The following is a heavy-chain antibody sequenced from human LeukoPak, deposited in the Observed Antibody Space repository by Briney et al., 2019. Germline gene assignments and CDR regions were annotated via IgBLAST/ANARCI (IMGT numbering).Heavy chain of an antibody. V-gene: IGHV7-4-1*02. Sequence: ASVKVSCKTSGYTFTNYAVNWVRQAPGEGLEWMGWINTKTGNPTYAQGFTGRFVFSLDTSVSTAYLQISSLKAEDTAVYYCARVVWYYGSGSYYSNWFDPWGQGTLVTVSS. CDR1: GYTFTNYA. D-gene: IGHD3-10*01. CDR2: INTKTGNP. J-gene: IGHJ5*02. CDR3: ARVVWYYGSGSYYSNWFDP.